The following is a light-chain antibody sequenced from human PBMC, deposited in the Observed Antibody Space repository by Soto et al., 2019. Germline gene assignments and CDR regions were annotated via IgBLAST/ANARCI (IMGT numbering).Light chain of an antibody. J-gene: IGKJ5*01. V-gene: IGKV3-15*01. CDR1: QSVSSN. Sequence: EILMTQSPATVSLSPGERATLSCRASQSVSSNLAWYQQKPGQAPRLLIYGASTRATGVPARFSGSGSGTEFTLTIRSLEPEDFAVYYCQQPEVFGQGTRLEI. CDR2: GAS. CDR3: QQPEV.